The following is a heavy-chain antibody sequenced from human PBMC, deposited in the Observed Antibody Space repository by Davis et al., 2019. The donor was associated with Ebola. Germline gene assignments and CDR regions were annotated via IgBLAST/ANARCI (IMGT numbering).Heavy chain of an antibody. V-gene: IGHV3-30*02. J-gene: IGHJ6*02. CDR2: IRYDGSNE. CDR3: AKDLVTLRYLAGGMDV. CDR1: GFTFNIFD. D-gene: IGHD3-9*01. Sequence: GGSLRLSCAASGFTFNIFDMHWVRQAPGKGLEWVAFIRYDGSNENYADSVKGRFTISRDNSKNTLYLQMNSLRAEDTAVYYCAKDLVTLRYLAGGMDVWGQGTTVTVSS.